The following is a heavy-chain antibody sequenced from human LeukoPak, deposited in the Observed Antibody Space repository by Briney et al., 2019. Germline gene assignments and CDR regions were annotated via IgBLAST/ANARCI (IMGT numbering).Heavy chain of an antibody. Sequence: GGSLRLSCVASGFTFKNCAMSWVRQAPGKGLEWVTGINYSGGHKYYADSVKGRFTISRDSSKNTLSLQMNSLTTEDTAVYYCAKDDSMTLDHFDYWGQGALLTVSS. CDR2: INYSGGHK. D-gene: IGHD4-11*01. CDR3: AKDDSMTLDHFDY. CDR1: GFTFKNCA. V-gene: IGHV3-23*01. J-gene: IGHJ4*02.